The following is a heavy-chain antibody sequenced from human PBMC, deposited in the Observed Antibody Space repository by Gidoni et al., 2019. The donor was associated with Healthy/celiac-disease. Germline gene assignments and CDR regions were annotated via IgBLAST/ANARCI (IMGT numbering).Heavy chain of an antibody. V-gene: IGHV4-39*01. D-gene: IGHD2-2*01. CDR2: IYYSGST. CDR3: ALQRYQLLVDY. Sequence: IGSIYYSGSTYYNPSLKSRVTISVDTSKNQFSLKLSSVTAADTAVYYCALQRYQLLVDYWGQGTLVTVSS. J-gene: IGHJ4*02.